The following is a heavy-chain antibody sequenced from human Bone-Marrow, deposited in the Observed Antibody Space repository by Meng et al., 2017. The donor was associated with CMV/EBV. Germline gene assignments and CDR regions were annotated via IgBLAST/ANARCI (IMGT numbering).Heavy chain of an antibody. D-gene: IGHD2-2*01. V-gene: IGHV1-8*03. CDR2: MNPNSGNT. CDR1: GYTFTSYY. J-gene: IGHJ4*02. CDR3: ARGDQLATFDY. Sequence: SVKVSCKASGYTFTSYYLHWVRQAPGQGLEWMGWMNPNSGNTGYAQKFQGRVTITRNTSISTAYMELSSLRSEDTAVYYCARGDQLATFDYWGQGTLVTVSS.